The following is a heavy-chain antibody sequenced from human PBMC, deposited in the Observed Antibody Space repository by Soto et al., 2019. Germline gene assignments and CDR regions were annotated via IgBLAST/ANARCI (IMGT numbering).Heavy chain of an antibody. D-gene: IGHD3-10*01. CDR1: GGSFSGYY. CDR3: ARGSAMVRGGRNWFDP. CDR2: INHSGST. V-gene: IGHV4-34*01. Sequence: SSETLSLTCAVYGGSFSGYYWSWIRQPPGKGLEWIGEINHSGSTNYNPSLKSRVTISVDTSKYQFSLKLSSVTAADTAVYYCARGSAMVRGGRNWFDPWGQGTLVTVSS. J-gene: IGHJ5*02.